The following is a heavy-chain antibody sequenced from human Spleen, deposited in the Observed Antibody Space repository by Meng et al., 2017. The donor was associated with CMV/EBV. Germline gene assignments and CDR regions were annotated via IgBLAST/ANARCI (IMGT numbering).Heavy chain of an antibody. D-gene: IGHD2-2*01. Sequence: GESLKISCAASGFTFSSYAMSWVRQAPGKGLEWVSSISTSSIDIYYADSVKGRFTISRDNAKNSLSLQMNSLRAEDTAVYYCAREEPRCSSASWYENFYYGMDVWGQGTTVTVSS. CDR1: GFTFSSYA. CDR2: ISTSSIDI. J-gene: IGHJ6*02. V-gene: IGHV3-21*01. CDR3: AREEPRCSSASWYENFYYGMDV.